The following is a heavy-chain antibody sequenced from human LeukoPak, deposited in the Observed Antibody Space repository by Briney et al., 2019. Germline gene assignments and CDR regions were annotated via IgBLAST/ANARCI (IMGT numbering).Heavy chain of an antibody. V-gene: IGHV3-21*01. CDR2: ITSGGDYI. D-gene: IGHD3-9*01. J-gene: IGHJ4*02. Sequence: PGGSLRLSCAAFGSTFNTFNMNWVRQAPGKGLEWVSSITSGGDYIYYADSVKGRFTTSRDNAKNSLSLQLNSLRVEDTAVYYCARGHYDVLAASYKWTPDYWGQGTLVTVSS. CDR1: GSTFNTFN. CDR3: ARGHYDVLAASYKWTPDY.